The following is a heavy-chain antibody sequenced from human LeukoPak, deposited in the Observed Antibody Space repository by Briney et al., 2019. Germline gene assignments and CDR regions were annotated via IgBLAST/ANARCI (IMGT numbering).Heavy chain of an antibody. V-gene: IGHV1-69*04. D-gene: IGHD2-2*01. J-gene: IGHJ6*02. Sequence: ASVKVSCKASGGTFSSYAISWVRQAPGQGLEWMGRIIPILGIANYAQKFQGRVTITADKSTSTAYMELSSLRSEDTAVYYCARVGCSSTSCYVYYYGMDVWGQGTTVTVSS. CDR2: IIPILGIA. CDR1: GGTFSSYA. CDR3: ARVGCSSTSCYVYYYGMDV.